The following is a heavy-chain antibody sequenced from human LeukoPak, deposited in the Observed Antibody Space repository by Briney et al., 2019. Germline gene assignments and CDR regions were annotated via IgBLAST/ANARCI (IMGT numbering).Heavy chain of an antibody. J-gene: IGHJ3*02. D-gene: IGHD3-16*01. CDR2: FDPEDGET. Sequence: GASVKVSCEVSGYTLTELSMHWVRQAPGKGLEWMGGFDPEDGETIYAQKFQGRVTMTEDTSTDTAYMELSSLRSEDTAVYYCATEEGGLPRAHAFDIWGQGTMVTVSS. CDR1: GYTLTELS. V-gene: IGHV1-24*01. CDR3: ATEEGGLPRAHAFDI.